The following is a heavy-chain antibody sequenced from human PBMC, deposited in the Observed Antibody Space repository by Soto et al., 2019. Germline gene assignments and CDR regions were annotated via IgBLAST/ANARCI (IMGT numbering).Heavy chain of an antibody. CDR3: ARGTRTTVTTFYYYYGMDV. CDR1: GGSFSGYY. Sequence: SETLSLTCAVYGGSFSGYYWSWIRQPPGKGLEWIGEINHSGSTNYNPSLKSRVTISVDTSKNQFSLKLSSVTAADTAVYYCARGTRTTVTTFYYYYGMDVWGQGTTVTVSS. J-gene: IGHJ6*02. D-gene: IGHD4-17*01. V-gene: IGHV4-34*01. CDR2: INHSGST.